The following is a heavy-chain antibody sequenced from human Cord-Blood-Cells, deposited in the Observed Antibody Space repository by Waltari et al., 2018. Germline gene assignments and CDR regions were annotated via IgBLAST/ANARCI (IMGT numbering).Heavy chain of an antibody. V-gene: IGHV3-33*01. Sequence: QVQLVESGGGVVQPGRSLRLSCAAAGFTFSSYGMHWVRQAPGKGLEWVAVIWYDGSNKYYADSVKGRFTISRDNSKNTLYLQMNSLRAEDTAVYYCARETSGSYDYWGQGTLVTVSS. D-gene: IGHD1-26*01. CDR3: ARETSGSYDY. J-gene: IGHJ4*02. CDR1: GFTFSSYG. CDR2: IWYDGSNK.